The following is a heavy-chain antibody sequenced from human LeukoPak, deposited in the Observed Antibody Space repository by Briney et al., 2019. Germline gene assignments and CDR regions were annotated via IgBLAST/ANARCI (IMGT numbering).Heavy chain of an antibody. V-gene: IGHV3-23*01. J-gene: IGHJ4*02. CDR1: GFTFSSYV. Sequence: LPGGSLRLSCAASGFTFSSYVMSWVRQAPGKGLEWVSGISASGGSTYYVDSVKGRFTISRDNFKNTLYLQMNSLRAEDTAVYYCAIRSASFDCWGQGTLVTVSS. CDR2: ISASGGST. CDR3: AIRSASFDC. D-gene: IGHD6-19*01.